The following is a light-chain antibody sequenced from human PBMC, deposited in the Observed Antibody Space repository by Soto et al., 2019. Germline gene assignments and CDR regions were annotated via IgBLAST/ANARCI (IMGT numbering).Light chain of an antibody. V-gene: IGLV1-44*01. CDR2: SSN. J-gene: IGLJ3*02. CDR1: SSNIGSNT. Sequence: QAVVTQPPSASGTPGQRVTISCSGSSSNIGSNTVNWYQQLPGTAPKLLIYSSNQRPSGVPDRFSGSKSGTSASLAISGLQSEDEADYYCAAWDASLNGHWVFGGGTKLTVL. CDR3: AAWDASLNGHWV.